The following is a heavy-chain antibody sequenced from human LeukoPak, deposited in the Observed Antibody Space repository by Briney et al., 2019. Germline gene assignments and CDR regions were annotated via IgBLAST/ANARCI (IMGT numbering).Heavy chain of an antibody. J-gene: IGHJ4*02. CDR2: IYYSGST. D-gene: IGHD3-16*01. CDR3: ARGVHGQGPIDY. CDR1: GGSISSYY. Sequence: SETLSLTCTVSGGSISSYYWSWIRQPPGRGLEWIGYIYYSGSTNYNPSLKSRVTISVDTSKNQFSLKLSSVTAADTAVYYCARGVHGQGPIDYWGQGTLVTVSS. V-gene: IGHV4-59*08.